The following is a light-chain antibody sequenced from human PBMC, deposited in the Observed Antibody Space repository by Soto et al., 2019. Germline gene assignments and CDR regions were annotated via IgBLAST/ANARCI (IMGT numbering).Light chain of an antibody. J-gene: IGLJ1*01. CDR2: EVS. V-gene: IGLV2-8*01. CDR1: SSDVGGYNY. CDR3: SSYAGSNNFGV. Sequence: QSALTQPPSASGSPGQSVTISCTGTSSDVGGYNYVSWYQQHPGKPPKLMIYEVSKRPSGVPDRFSGSKSGNTASLTVSGLQAEDEADYYCSSYAGSNNFGVFGTGTKLTVL.